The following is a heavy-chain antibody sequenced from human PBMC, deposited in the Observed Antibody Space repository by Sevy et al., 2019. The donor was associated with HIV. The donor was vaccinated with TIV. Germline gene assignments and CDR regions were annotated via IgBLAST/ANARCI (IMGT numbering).Heavy chain of an antibody. J-gene: IGHJ4*02. V-gene: IGHV3-7*01. CDR1: GFTFSNYW. CDR2: INQDGSEK. Sequence: GGSLRLSCAASGFTFSNYWMSWVRQAPGKGLECVANINQDGSEKYYLDSVKGRFIVSRGNAKNSLYLQMNSLRAEDSAVYYCAREQITVSKPDYFDSWGQGTLVTVSS. D-gene: IGHD1-20*01. CDR3: AREQITVSKPDYFDS.